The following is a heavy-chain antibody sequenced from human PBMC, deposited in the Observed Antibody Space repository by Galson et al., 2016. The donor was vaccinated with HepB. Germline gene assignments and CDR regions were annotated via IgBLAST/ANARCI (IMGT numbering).Heavy chain of an antibody. Sequence: SCKASGYTFTAFAIHWVRQAPGQSLEWMGWINAGNGNTRYSQTSQDRVTIIRDTSATIAYMDLSSLRSEDSAVSYCAIGGEYGYDYINFDIWGQGTLVTVSS. CDR3: AIGGEYGYDYINFDI. J-gene: IGHJ4*02. CDR2: INAGNGNT. CDR1: GYTFTAFA. V-gene: IGHV1-3*01. D-gene: IGHD3-16*01.